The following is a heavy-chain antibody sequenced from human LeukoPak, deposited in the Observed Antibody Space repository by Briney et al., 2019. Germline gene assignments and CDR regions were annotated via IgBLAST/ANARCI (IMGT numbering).Heavy chain of an antibody. V-gene: IGHV3-23*01. CDR2: ISGSGGST. CDR3: ARGTTLGDYDSPITPPVDY. J-gene: IGHJ4*02. D-gene: IGHD3-3*01. CDR1: GFTFSSYA. Sequence: GGSLRLSCAASGFTFSSYAMSWVRQAPGKGLEWVSAISGSGGSTYYADSVKGRFTISRDNAKNSLYLQMNSLRAEDTAVYYCARGTTLGDYDSPITPPVDYWGQGTLVTVSS.